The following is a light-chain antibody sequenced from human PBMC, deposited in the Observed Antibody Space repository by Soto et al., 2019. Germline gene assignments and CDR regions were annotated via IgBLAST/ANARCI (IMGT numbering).Light chain of an antibody. V-gene: IGLV1-40*01. CDR2: GNS. CDR1: SSKIGAGYD. Sequence: QSVLTQPPSVSGAPGQRVTISCTGSSSKIGAGYDVHWYQQLPGTAPKLLIYGNSNRPSGVPDRFSGSKSGTSASLAITGLQAEDEADYYCQSYDSSLSVVFGTGTKLTVL. CDR3: QSYDSSLSVV. J-gene: IGLJ1*01.